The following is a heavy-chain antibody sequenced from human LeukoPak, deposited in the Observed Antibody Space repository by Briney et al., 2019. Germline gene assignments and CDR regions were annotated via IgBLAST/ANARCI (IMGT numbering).Heavy chain of an antibody. D-gene: IGHD5-24*01. J-gene: IGHJ4*02. CDR2: ISHSDATI. CDR3: ARGFYNYDY. V-gene: IGHV3-11*04. CDR1: GFIFSDYY. Sequence: SGGSLRLSCAASGFIFSDYYMSWIRQAPGKGLEWISYISHSDATIYYADSVKGRFTISRDNAKNSLYLQMNSLRAEDTAVYFCARGFYNYDYWGQGALVTVSS.